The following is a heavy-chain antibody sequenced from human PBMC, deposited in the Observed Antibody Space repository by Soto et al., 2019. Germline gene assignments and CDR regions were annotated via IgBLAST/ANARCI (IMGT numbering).Heavy chain of an antibody. J-gene: IGHJ6*02. D-gene: IGHD2-15*01. CDR2: ISSSSSYI. V-gene: IGHV3-21*01. CDR1: GFTFSSYA. CDR3: ARDARYCSGGSCCCGMDV. Sequence: GGSLRLSCAASGFTFSSYAMSWVRQAPGKGLEWVSSISSSSSYIYYADSVKGRFTISRDNAKNSLYLQMNSLRAEDTAVYYCARDARYCSGGSCCCGMDVWGQGTTVTVSS.